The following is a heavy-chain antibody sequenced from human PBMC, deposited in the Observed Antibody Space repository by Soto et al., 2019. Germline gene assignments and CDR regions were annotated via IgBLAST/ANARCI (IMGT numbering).Heavy chain of an antibody. V-gene: IGHV5-51*01. CDR1: GYSFTSYW. Sequence: EFLKICFKGAGYSFTSYWIGWVRQIPGKGLEWMGIIYPGDSDTRYSPSFQGQVTISADKSISTAYLQWSSLKASDTAMYYCARQSPLAAAGIDYWGQGTLVTVSS. CDR3: ARQSPLAAAGIDY. CDR2: IYPGDSDT. J-gene: IGHJ4*02. D-gene: IGHD6-13*01.